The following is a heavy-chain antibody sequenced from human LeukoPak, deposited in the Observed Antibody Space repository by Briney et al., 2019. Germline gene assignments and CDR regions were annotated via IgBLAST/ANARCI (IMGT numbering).Heavy chain of an antibody. V-gene: IGHV4-39*01. CDR3: VRRTSGSYSDY. Sequence: PETLSLTCIVSGDSISSSTYYWAWIRQPPGKGLEWIGSISHTGTTYYKPSLKSQVTISVDTSKNQFSLKLNSVTAADTAVYYCVRRTSGSYSDYWGQGTLVTVSS. CDR1: GDSISSSTYY. D-gene: IGHD1-26*01. J-gene: IGHJ4*02. CDR2: ISHTGTT.